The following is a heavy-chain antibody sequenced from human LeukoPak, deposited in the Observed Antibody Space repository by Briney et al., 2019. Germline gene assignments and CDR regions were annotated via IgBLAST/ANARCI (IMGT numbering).Heavy chain of an antibody. D-gene: IGHD1-7*01. Sequence: EASVKVSCKASGYTFTSYGISWVRQAPGQGLEWMGWISAYNGNTNYAQKLQGRVTMTTDTSTSTAYMELRSLRSDDTAVYYCARDPGLKLELRKQGAFDIWGQGTMVTVSS. CDR2: ISAYNGNT. J-gene: IGHJ3*02. V-gene: IGHV1-18*01. CDR1: GYTFTSYG. CDR3: ARDPGLKLELRKQGAFDI.